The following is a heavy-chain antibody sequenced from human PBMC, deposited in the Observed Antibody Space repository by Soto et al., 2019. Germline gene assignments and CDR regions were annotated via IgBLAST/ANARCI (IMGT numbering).Heavy chain of an antibody. CDR3: AKRTVGSYFDL. D-gene: IGHD4-17*01. Sequence: EVQLLESGGGLVQPGGSLRLSCAASGFTFSSYAMNWVRQAPGKGLEWVSVISGSGGSTYYADAVKGRFTISRDNSKNTLYLQMKSLRAEDTAVYYCAKRTVGSYFDLWGRGTLVTVSS. CDR1: GFTFSSYA. J-gene: IGHJ2*01. V-gene: IGHV3-23*01. CDR2: ISGSGGST.